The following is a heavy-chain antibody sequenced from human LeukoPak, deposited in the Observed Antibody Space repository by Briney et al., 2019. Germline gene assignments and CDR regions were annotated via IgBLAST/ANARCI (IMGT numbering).Heavy chain of an antibody. Sequence: ASVNVSCKASGGTFSSYAISWVRQAPGQGLEWMGGIIPIFGTANYAQKFQGRVTITADESTSTAYMELSSLRSEDTAVYYCARDFGYSGSYRYFDYWGQGTLVTVSS. CDR1: GGTFSSYA. V-gene: IGHV1-69*13. CDR2: IIPIFGTA. D-gene: IGHD1-26*01. J-gene: IGHJ4*02. CDR3: ARDFGYSGSYRYFDY.